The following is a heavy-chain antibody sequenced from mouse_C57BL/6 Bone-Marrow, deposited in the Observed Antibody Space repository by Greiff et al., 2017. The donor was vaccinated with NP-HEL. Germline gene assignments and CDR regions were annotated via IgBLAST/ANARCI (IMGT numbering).Heavy chain of an antibody. CDR3: ARWGRYQFAY. Sequence: VQLQQSGAELVKPGASVKISCKASGYAFSSYWMNWVKRRPGKGLEWIGQIYPGDGDTNYNGKFKGKATLTADKSSSTAYMQLSSLTSEDSAVYFCARWGRYQFAYWGQGTLVTVSA. J-gene: IGHJ3*01. D-gene: IGHD1-1*01. V-gene: IGHV1-80*01. CDR2: IYPGDGDT. CDR1: GYAFSSYW.